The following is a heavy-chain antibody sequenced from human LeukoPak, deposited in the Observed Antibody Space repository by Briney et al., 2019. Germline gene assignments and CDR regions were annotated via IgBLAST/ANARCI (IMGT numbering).Heavy chain of an antibody. CDR2: ISSSSSYI. J-gene: IGHJ4*02. CDR1: GFTFSSYS. CDR3: AREEEGSGSGWYAD. V-gene: IGHV3-21*01. Sequence: PGGSLRLSCAASGFTFSSYSMNWVRQAPGKGLEWVSSISSSSSYIYYADSVKGRFTISRDNAKNSLYLQMNSLRAEDTAVYYCAREEEGSGSGWYADWGQGTLVTVSS. D-gene: IGHD6-19*01.